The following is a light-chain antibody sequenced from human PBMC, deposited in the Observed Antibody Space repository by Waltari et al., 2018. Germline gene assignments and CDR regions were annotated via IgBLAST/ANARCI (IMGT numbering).Light chain of an antibody. CDR2: EVN. V-gene: IGLV2-14*02. CDR3: SSYTGWIYV. CDR1: SSDVWTYNS. Sequence: QSALTQPASVSGSPGQSITISCTGTSSDVWTYNSAPWYQQHPGKGPKLIIYEVNKRSSGVSNRVSGSKSGNTASLTISGLQTEDEADYYCSSYTGWIYVFGSGTKVTVL. J-gene: IGLJ1*01.